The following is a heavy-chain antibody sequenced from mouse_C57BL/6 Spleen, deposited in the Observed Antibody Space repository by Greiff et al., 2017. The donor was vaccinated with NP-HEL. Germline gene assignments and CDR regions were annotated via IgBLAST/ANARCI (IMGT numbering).Heavy chain of an antibody. Sequence: QVQLKQSGAELVRPGASVKLSCKASGYTFTDYYINWVKQRPGQGLEWIARIYPGSGNTYYNEKFKGKATLTAEKSSSTAYMQLSSLTSEDSAVYFCARRETARYFDYWGQGTTLTVSS. CDR1: GYTFTDYY. D-gene: IGHD3-2*01. J-gene: IGHJ2*01. CDR2: IYPGSGNT. CDR3: ARRETARYFDY. V-gene: IGHV1-76*01.